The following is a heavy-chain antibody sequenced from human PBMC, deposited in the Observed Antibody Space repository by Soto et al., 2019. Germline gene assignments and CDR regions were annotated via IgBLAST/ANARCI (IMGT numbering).Heavy chain of an antibody. D-gene: IGHD3-9*01. V-gene: IGHV1-24*01. CDR2: FDPEDGET. J-gene: IGHJ6*02. CDR1: GYTLTELS. CDR3: ASFLTRGYYYYYGMDV. Sequence: ASVKVSCKVSGYTLTELSMHWVRQAPGKGLEWMGGFDPEDGETIYAQKFQGRVTMTEDTSTDTAYMELSSLRSEDTAVYYCASFLTRGYYYYYGMDVWGRGTTVTVS.